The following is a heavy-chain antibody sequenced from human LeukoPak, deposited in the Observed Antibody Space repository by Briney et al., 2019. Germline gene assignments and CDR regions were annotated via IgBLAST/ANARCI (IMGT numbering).Heavy chain of an antibody. CDR1: GDSVSSNRAT. V-gene: IGHV6-1*01. CDR3: ARDPASSAFDY. Sequence: SQTLSLTCAIYGDSVSSNRATWNWIRQSPSRGLEWLGRTYYRRSRWYTDYAVSVKSRITINSDTSKNQFSLQVNSTTPADTAVYFCARDPASSAFDYWGQGTLVTVSP. J-gene: IGHJ4*02. D-gene: IGHD6-19*01. CDR2: TYYRRSRWYT.